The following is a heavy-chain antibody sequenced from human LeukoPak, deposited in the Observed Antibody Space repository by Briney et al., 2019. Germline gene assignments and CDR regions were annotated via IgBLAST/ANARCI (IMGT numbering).Heavy chain of an antibody. CDR2: IYYSGST. J-gene: IGHJ4*02. CDR3: ARGPNEELSLRFDY. CDR1: GGSISSSSYY. D-gene: IGHD3-16*02. V-gene: IGHV4-39*07. Sequence: SETLSLTCTVSGGSISSSSYYWGWIRQPPGKGLEWIGSIYYSGSTYYNPSLKSRVTISVDTSKNQFSLKLSSVTAADTAVYYCARGPNEELSLRFDYWGQGTLVTVSS.